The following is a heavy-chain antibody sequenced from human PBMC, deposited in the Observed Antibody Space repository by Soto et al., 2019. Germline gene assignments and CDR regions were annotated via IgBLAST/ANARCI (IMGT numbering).Heavy chain of an antibody. D-gene: IGHD3-10*01. J-gene: IGHJ3*01. CDR1: GDTVSSDITS. CDR2: TYYRSKWFH. CDR3: ARGNALDV. V-gene: IGHV6-1*01. Sequence: QGQLQQSGPGLVKPSQTISLTCALSGDTVSSDITSWNWIRQSPSKGLEWLGRTYYRSKWFHDYAESVKSRITVNPDTSKNQFSLQLNSMTPDDTAVYYCARGNALDVWGQGTVVTVSS.